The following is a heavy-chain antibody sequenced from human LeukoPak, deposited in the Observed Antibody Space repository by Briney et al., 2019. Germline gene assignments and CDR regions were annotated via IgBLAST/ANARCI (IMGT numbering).Heavy chain of an antibody. CDR2: ISGSGGST. V-gene: IGHV3-23*01. CDR3: AKSTPDGYYYYYYMDV. CDR1: GFTFSSYA. Sequence: PGGSLRLSCAASGFTFSSYAMSWVRQAPGKGLEWVSAISGSGGSTYYADSVKGRFTISRDNSKNTLYLQMNSLRAEDTAVYYCAKSTPDGYYYYYYMDVWGEGTTVTVSS. D-gene: IGHD5-24*01. J-gene: IGHJ6*03.